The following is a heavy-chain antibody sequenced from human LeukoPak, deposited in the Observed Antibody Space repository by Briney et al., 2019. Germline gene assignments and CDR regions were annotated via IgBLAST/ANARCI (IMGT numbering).Heavy chain of an antibody. J-gene: IGHJ4*02. D-gene: IGHD5-18*01. Sequence: PGGSLRLSCAASGFTFSSYAVGWVRQAPGKGLEWVSAVTDNGGTTYYADSVRGRFTISRDNTKNTLYLQMNSLRAEDTAVYYCAKRVGHSYGEFDYWGQGTLVTVSS. CDR2: VTDNGGTT. V-gene: IGHV3-23*01. CDR1: GFTFSSYA. CDR3: AKRVGHSYGEFDY.